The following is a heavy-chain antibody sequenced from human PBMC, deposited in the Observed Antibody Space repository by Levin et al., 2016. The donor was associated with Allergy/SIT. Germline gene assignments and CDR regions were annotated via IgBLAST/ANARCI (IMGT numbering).Heavy chain of an antibody. J-gene: IGHJ4*02. D-gene: IGHD6-6*01. V-gene: IGHV3-21*01. Sequence: GGSLRLSCAASGFTFSSYSMNWVRQAPGKGLEWVSSISSSSSYIYYADSVKGRFTISRDNAKNSLYLQMNSLRAEDTAVYYCAREEGSSEYYFDYWGQGTLVTVSS. CDR3: AREEGSSEYYFDY. CDR2: ISSSSSYI. CDR1: GFTFSSYS.